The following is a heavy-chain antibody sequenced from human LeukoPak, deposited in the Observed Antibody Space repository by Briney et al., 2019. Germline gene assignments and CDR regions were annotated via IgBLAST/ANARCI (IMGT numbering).Heavy chain of an antibody. Sequence: GGSLRLSCAASGFTFSTYNMNWVRQAPGKGLEWVSYISSSSSIIYYANSVKGRFTISRDNAKNSLYLQMNSLRDEDTAVYYCARWFSTGRGFFDYWGQGILVTVST. CDR3: ARWFSTGRGFFDY. V-gene: IGHV3-48*02. J-gene: IGHJ4*02. D-gene: IGHD6-19*01. CDR2: ISSSSSII. CDR1: GFTFSTYN.